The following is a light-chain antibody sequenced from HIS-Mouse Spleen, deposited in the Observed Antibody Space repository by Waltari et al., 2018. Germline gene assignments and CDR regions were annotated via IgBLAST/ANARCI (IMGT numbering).Light chain of an antibody. CDR1: SSNIGSNY. Sequence: GQRVTISCSGSSSNIGSNYVYWYQQLPGTAPKLLIYRNNQRPSGVPDRFSGSKSGTSASLAISGLRSEDEADYYCAAWDDGLSGPVFGGGTKLTVL. J-gene: IGLJ3*02. CDR3: AAWDDGLSGPV. CDR2: RNN. V-gene: IGLV1-47*01.